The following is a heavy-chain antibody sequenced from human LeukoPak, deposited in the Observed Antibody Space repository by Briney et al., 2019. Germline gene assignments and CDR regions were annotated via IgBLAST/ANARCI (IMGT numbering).Heavy chain of an antibody. Sequence: SETLSLTCTVSGGSISSYHWSWIRQPPGKGLEWIGYVYRGGSTNYNPSLKSRVTTSADTSKNHLSLKMSSVTAADTAVYYCARLLHDWFDSWGQGTLVTVSS. J-gene: IGHJ5*01. CDR3: ARLLHDWFDS. CDR2: VYRGGST. D-gene: IGHD4-11*01. CDR1: GGSISSYH. V-gene: IGHV4-59*08.